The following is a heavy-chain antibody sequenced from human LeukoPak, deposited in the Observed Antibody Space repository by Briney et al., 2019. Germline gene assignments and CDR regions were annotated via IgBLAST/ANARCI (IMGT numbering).Heavy chain of an antibody. J-gene: IGHJ5*02. D-gene: IGHD2-8*01. CDR3: ARDSRRGVKFDP. CDR1: GYSISSGYY. Sequence: SETLSLTCAVSGYSISSGYYWGWIRQPPGKGLEWIGRIYTSGSTNYNPSLKSRVTISVDTSKNQFSLKLSSVTAADTAVYYCARDSRRGVKFDPWGQGTLVTVSS. CDR2: IYTSGST. V-gene: IGHV4-38-2*02.